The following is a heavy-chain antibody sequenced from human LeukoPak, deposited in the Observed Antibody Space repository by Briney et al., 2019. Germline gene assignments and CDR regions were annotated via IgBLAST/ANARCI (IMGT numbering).Heavy chain of an antibody. D-gene: IGHD6-19*01. CDR1: GFTFSSYA. CDR3: AKATSTRQWLALN. J-gene: IGHJ4*02. CDR2: ISGSGGST. V-gene: IGHV3-23*01. Sequence: TGGSLRLSCAASGFTFSSYAMSWVRQAPGKGLEWVSAISGSGGSTYYADSVKGRFTISRDNSKNSLYLQMNSLRAEDTALYYCAKATSTRQWLALNWGQGTLVTVSS.